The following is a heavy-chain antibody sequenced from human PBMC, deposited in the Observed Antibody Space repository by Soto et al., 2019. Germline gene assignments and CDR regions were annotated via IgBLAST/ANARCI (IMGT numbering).Heavy chain of an antibody. J-gene: IGHJ4*02. CDR2: INPSGGST. V-gene: IGHV1-46*01. CDR3: ARVVNSCSSTSCGYYFDY. D-gene: IGHD2-2*01. Sequence: QVQLVQSGAEVKKPGASVKVSCKASGYTFTSYYMHWVRQAPGQGLEWMGIINPSGGSTSYAQKFQGRVTMTRDTSTSTVYMELSSLRSEDTAVYYCARVVNSCSSTSCGYYFDYWGQGTLVTVSS. CDR1: GYTFTSYY.